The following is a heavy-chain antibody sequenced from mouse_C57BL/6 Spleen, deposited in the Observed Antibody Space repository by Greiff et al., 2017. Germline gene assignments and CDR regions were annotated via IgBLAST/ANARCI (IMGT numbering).Heavy chain of an antibody. CDR1: GFNIKDDY. Sequence: EVQLQQSGAELVRPGASVKLSCTASGFNIKDDYMHWVKQRPEQGLEWIGWIDPENGDTEYASKFQGKATITADTSSNTAYLQLSSLTSEDTSVYYCTYYDYDFAYWGQGTLVTVSA. J-gene: IGHJ3*01. D-gene: IGHD2-4*01. V-gene: IGHV14-4*01. CDR2: IDPENGDT. CDR3: TYYDYDFAY.